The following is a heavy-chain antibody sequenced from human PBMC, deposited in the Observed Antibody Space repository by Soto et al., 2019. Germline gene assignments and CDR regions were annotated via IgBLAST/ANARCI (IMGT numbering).Heavy chain of an antibody. Sequence: SETLSLTCTFSGCSISSSSYYWGWIRQPPGKELEWIGSIYHSGSTYYNPSLKSRVTISVDTSKNQFSLKLSSVTAADTAVYYCARGFRFLEWLLPPQSNLGWFDPWGQGTLVTVSS. J-gene: IGHJ5*02. CDR1: GCSISSSSYY. CDR3: ARGFRFLEWLLPPQSNLGWFDP. V-gene: IGHV4-39*01. CDR2: IYHSGST. D-gene: IGHD3-3*01.